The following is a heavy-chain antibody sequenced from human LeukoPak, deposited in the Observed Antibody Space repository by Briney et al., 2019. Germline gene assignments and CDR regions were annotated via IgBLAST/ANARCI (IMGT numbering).Heavy chain of an antibody. Sequence: KSSETLSLTCAVSGGSISSGGYSWSWIRQPPGKGLEWIGYIYHSGSIYYNPSLKSRVTISVDRSKNQFSLKLSSVTAADTAVYCCARGPYDILTGYPYFDYWGQGTLVTVSS. J-gene: IGHJ4*02. CDR1: GGSISSGGYS. V-gene: IGHV4-30-2*01. CDR3: ARGPYDILTGYPYFDY. D-gene: IGHD3-9*01. CDR2: IYHSGSI.